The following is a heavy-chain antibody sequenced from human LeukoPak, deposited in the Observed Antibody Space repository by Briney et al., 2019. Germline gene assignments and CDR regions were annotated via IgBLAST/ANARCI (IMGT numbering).Heavy chain of an antibody. D-gene: IGHD6-19*01. J-gene: IGHJ4*02. CDR1: GFTFSSYW. CDR2: IKQDGSEK. CDR3: ARAEGQWLADFDY. V-gene: IGHV3-7*01. Sequence: GGPLRLSCAASGFTFSSYWMSWVRQAPGKGLEWVANIKQDGSEKYYVDSVKGRFTISRDNAKNSLYLQMNSLRAEDTAVYYCARAEGQWLADFDYWGQGTLVTVSS.